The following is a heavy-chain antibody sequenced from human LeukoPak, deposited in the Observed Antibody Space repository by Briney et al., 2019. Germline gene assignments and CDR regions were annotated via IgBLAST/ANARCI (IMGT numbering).Heavy chain of an antibody. Sequence: ASVKVSCKASGYTFTSYGLSWVRQAPGQGLESMSWISAYNGNTNYAQKLQGRVTMTTDTSTSTAYMELRSLRSDDTAVYYCAREYIAVAGTLYDYWGQGTLVTVSS. CDR1: GYTFTSYG. V-gene: IGHV1-18*01. CDR3: AREYIAVAGTLYDY. D-gene: IGHD6-19*01. CDR2: ISAYNGNT. J-gene: IGHJ4*02.